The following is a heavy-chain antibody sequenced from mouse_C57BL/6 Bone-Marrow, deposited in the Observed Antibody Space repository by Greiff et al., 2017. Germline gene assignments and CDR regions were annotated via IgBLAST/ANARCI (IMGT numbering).Heavy chain of an antibody. J-gene: IGHJ1*03. V-gene: IGHV1-36*01. CDR3: ARGGYYGSSFYWYFDV. D-gene: IGHD1-1*01. CDR1: GFTFTDYY. Sequence: VQLKQSGPVLVKPGPSVKISCKASGFTFTDYYMHWVKQSHGKSLEWIGLVYPYNGGTSYNQKFKGKATLTVDTSSSTAYMELNSLTSEDSAVYYCARGGYYGSSFYWYFDVWGTVTTVTVSS. CDR2: VYPYNGGT.